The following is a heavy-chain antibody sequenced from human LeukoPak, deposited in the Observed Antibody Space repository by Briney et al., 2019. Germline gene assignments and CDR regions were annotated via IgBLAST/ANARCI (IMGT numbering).Heavy chain of an antibody. J-gene: IGHJ4*02. CDR2: IYSGGST. Sequence: PGVSLRLSCAASSFTVCSNYISGLRHAPGKGVEGLSVIYSGGSTYYGDSVKGRFTISRDKPKNTLYLQMNSLRAEDTAVYYCATEIRPGMPTSGTFDYWGQGTLVTVSS. D-gene: IGHD1/OR15-1a*01. CDR3: ATEIRPGMPTSGTFDY. CDR1: SFTVCSNY. V-gene: IGHV3-53*01.